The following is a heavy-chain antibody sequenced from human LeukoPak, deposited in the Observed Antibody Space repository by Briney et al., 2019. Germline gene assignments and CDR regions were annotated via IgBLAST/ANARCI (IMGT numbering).Heavy chain of an antibody. CDR3: TSDNSGNPPFDP. CDR2: INPNSGAT. D-gene: IGHD5-12*01. CDR1: GYTFTGYF. Sequence: ASVKVSCKASGYTFTGYFIHWVRQAPGQGLEWMGWINPNSGATNFVQKFQGRVTMTRDTSLSTAYIELSRLRSDDTAVYYCTSDNSGNPPFDPWGQGTLVTVSS. V-gene: IGHV1-2*02. J-gene: IGHJ5*02.